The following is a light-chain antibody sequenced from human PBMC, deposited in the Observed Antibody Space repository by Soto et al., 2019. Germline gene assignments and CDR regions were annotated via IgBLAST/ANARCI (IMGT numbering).Light chain of an antibody. V-gene: IGLV1-47*01. Sequence: QAVVTQPPSASGTPGQRVTISCSGSSSNIGSNYVYWYQQLPGTAPKLLIYRNNQRPSGVPDRFSGSKSGTSASLAISGLRSEDEADYYCAAWDDSLSGLVFGGGTKQTVL. CDR2: RNN. CDR1: SSNIGSNY. J-gene: IGLJ2*01. CDR3: AAWDDSLSGLV.